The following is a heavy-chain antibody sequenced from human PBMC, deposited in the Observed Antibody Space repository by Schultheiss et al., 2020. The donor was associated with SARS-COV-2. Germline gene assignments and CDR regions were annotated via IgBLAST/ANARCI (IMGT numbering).Heavy chain of an antibody. V-gene: IGHV3-30*12. CDR1: GFTFSSCG. Sequence: GGSLRLSCAASGFTFSSCGTHWVRQAPGRGLEWVAVISYDGSNKYYADSVKGRFTISRDNSKNTLYLQMNSLRAEDTAVYYCARDIVVPAAEGYYYYGMDVWGQGTTVTVSS. CDR3: ARDIVVPAAEGYYYYGMDV. D-gene: IGHD2-2*01. J-gene: IGHJ6*02. CDR2: ISYDGSNK.